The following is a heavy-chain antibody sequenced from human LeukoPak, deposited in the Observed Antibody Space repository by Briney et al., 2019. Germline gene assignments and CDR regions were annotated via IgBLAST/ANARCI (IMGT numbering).Heavy chain of an antibody. CDR2: ISAYNGDT. CDR1: GYTFTGYG. D-gene: IGHD7-27*01. J-gene: IGHJ4*02. Sequence: ASVKVSCKASGYTFTGYGISWVRQAPGQGLEWMGWISAYNGDTNYVQKFQGRVTMTRDTSITTAYMELSLRSDDTAVYYCARFDQDWGTFDYWGQGTVVTVSS. CDR3: ARFDQDWGTFDY. V-gene: IGHV1-18*01.